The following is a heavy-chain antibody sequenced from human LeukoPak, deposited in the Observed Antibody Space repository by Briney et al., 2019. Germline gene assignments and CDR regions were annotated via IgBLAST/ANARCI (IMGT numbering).Heavy chain of an antibody. Sequence: SETLSLTCTVSGYSISSGYYWGWIRQPPGKGLEWIRSIYHSGSTYYNPSLKSRVTISVDTSKNQFSLKLSSVTAADTAVYYCARTGVYNYYYYMDVWGKGTTVTVSS. CDR3: ARTGVYNYYYYMDV. CDR2: IYHSGST. CDR1: GYSISSGYY. J-gene: IGHJ6*03. D-gene: IGHD7-27*01. V-gene: IGHV4-38-2*02.